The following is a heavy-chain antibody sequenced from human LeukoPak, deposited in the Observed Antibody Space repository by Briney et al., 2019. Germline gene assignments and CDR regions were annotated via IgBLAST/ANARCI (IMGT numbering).Heavy chain of an antibody. Sequence: SVKVSCKASGGTFSSYAISWVRQAPGQGLEWMGGIIPIFGTANYAQKFQGRVTITADESTSTAYMELSSLRSEDTAVYYCARGIMVRGVINDAFDIWGEGTMVTVSS. J-gene: IGHJ3*02. CDR3: ARGIMVRGVINDAFDI. D-gene: IGHD3-10*01. V-gene: IGHV1-69*01. CDR1: GGTFSSYA. CDR2: IIPIFGTA.